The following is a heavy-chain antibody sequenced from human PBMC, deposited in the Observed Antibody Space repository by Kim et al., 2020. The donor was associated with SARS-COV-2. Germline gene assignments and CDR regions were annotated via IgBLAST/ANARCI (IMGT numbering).Heavy chain of an antibody. J-gene: IGHJ6*02. D-gene: IGHD3-9*01. CDR1: GFTFTKYA. V-gene: IGHV3-30*18. CDR2: IPYDGSKK. Sequence: GGSLRLSCAASGFTFTKYAMHWVRQAPGKGLEWVAVIPYDGSKKYYVDSVKGRFTISRDNSKNTLYLQMNSLRTEDTAVYYCANDRASWHYDFLTGTKFFYGMDVWGQGTTVTVSS. CDR3: ANDRASWHYDFLTGTKFFYGMDV.